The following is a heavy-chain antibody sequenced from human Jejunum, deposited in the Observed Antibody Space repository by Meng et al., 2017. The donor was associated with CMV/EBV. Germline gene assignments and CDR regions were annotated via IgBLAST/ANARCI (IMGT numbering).Heavy chain of an antibody. CDR2: ITYSGNT. V-gene: IGHV4-30-4*08. D-gene: IGHD2-2*02. CDR3: ARYTPETSFDF. J-gene: IGHJ4*02. CDR1: GGSISSGDYY. Sequence: VSGGSISSGDYYSRGIRQPPGKGLQWIGDITYSGNTYYNPSLKSRVTLSSDKSKNHFSLKLSSVTAADTAVYYCARYTPETSFDFWGQGTLVTVSS.